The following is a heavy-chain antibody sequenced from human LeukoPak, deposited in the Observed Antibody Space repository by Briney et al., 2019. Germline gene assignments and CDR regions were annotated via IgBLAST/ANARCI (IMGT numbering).Heavy chain of an antibody. V-gene: IGHV3-21*01. CDR1: GFTFSSYT. Sequence: PGGSLRLSCAASGFTFSSYTMNWFRKAPGKGLEWFSSIRSSSSYIYYADSVKGRFTISRDNAKNSLYLQMNSLRAEDTAVYYCARDRNYDYIWGSYRPDYFDYWGQGTLVTVSS. D-gene: IGHD3-16*02. J-gene: IGHJ4*02. CDR2: IRSSSSYI. CDR3: ARDRNYDYIWGSYRPDYFDY.